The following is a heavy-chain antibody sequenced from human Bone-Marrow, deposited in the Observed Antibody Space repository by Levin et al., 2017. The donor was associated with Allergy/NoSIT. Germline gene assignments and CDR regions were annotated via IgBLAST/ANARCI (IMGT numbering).Heavy chain of an antibody. Sequence: ASVKVSCKASGYSFTSHDISWVRQAPGQGLEWMGRISPYNGDTNYAQKFQDRVTMTTDTSTRTAYLELRSLRSDDTALYYCARQIAIPYHNYYYRDVWGEGATVAVSS. CDR3: ARQIAIPYHNYYYRDV. D-gene: IGHD2-21*01. CDR2: ISPYNGDT. V-gene: IGHV1-18*01. CDR1: GYSFTSHD. J-gene: IGHJ6*03.